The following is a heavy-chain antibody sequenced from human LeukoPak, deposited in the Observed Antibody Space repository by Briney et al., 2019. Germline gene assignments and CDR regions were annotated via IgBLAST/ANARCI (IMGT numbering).Heavy chain of an antibody. CDR2: INHSGST. J-gene: IGHJ5*02. CDR3: ARSPPPRSGWTPGGYNWFDP. CDR1: GGSFSGYY. Sequence: SETLSLTCAVYGGSFSGYYWSWIRQPPGKGLEWIGEINHSGSTNYNPSLKSRVTISVDTSKNQFSLQLNSVTPEDTAVYYCARSPPPRSGWTPGGYNWFDPWGQGTLVTVSS. V-gene: IGHV4-34*01. D-gene: IGHD6-19*01.